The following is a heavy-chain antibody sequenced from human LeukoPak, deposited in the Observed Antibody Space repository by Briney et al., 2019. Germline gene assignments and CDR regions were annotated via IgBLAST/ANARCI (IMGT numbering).Heavy chain of an antibody. CDR1: GFIFTNYA. J-gene: IGHJ6*04. V-gene: IGHV3-64*02. CDR2: ISYNGGST. D-gene: IGHD3-3*02. CDR3: ARRFAAQLAFVDV. Sequence: GGSLRLSCVASGFIFTNYAMHWVRQAPGKGLEYVSAISYNGGSTYYADSVKGRFTISRDNSKNTLYLQMGSLTAEDMGAYYCARRFAAQLAFVDVWGKGTTVTISS.